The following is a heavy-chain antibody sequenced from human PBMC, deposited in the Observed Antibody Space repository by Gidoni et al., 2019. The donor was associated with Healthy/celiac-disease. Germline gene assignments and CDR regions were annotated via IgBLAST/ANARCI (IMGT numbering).Heavy chain of an antibody. CDR1: GGTFSSYA. D-gene: IGHD3-22*01. J-gene: IGHJ4*02. CDR2: IIPIFGTA. Sequence: QVQLVQSGAEVKKPGSSVKVSCKASGGTFSSYAISWVRQAPGQGLEWMGGIIPIFGTANYAQKFQGRVTITADESTSTAYMELSSLRSEDTAVYYCARTRGLDYYDSSGYYYFDYWGQGTLVTVSS. V-gene: IGHV1-69*01. CDR3: ARTRGLDYYDSSGYYYFDY.